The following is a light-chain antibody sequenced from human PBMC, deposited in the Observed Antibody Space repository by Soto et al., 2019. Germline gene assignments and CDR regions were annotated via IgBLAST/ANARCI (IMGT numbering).Light chain of an antibody. V-gene: IGLV2-14*01. CDR1: SSDVGGYNY. CDR2: DVS. J-gene: IGLJ1*01. CDR3: SSYTGSSTLYV. Sequence: HSALTQPASVSGSPVQSITISCTGTSSDVGGYNYVSWYQQHPGKAPKLMIYDVSNRPSGVSNRFSGSKSGNTASLTISGLQAEDAADYYCSSYTGSSTLYVFGTGTKVTVL.